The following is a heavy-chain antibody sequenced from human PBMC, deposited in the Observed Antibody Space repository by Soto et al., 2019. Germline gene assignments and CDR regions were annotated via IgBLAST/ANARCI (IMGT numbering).Heavy chain of an antibody. CDR1: GGTFSSYA. V-gene: IGHV1-69*01. CDR3: ARVGQWLGRRTFDS. CDR2: IIPIFGTA. Sequence: QVQLVQSGAEVKKPGSSVKVSCKASGGTFSSYAISWVRQAPGQGLEWMGGIIPIFGTANYAQKFQGRVTITADQSTSTAYRELSSLRSEDTAVYYCARVGQWLGRRTFDSWGQGTLVTVSS. D-gene: IGHD6-19*01. J-gene: IGHJ4*02.